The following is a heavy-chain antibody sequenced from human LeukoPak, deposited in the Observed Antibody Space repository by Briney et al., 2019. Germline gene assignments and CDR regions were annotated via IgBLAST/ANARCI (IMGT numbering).Heavy chain of an antibody. CDR3: ARSRHFGLWFGDLGGYFDY. CDR1: GGTFSSYA. J-gene: IGHJ4*02. D-gene: IGHD3-10*01. Sequence: SVKVSCKASGGTFSSYAISWVRQAPGQGLEWMGGIIPIFGTANYAQKFQGRVTITTDESTSTAYMELSSLRSEDTAVYYCARSRHFGLWFGDLGGYFDYWGQGTLVTVSS. V-gene: IGHV1-69*05. CDR2: IIPIFGTA.